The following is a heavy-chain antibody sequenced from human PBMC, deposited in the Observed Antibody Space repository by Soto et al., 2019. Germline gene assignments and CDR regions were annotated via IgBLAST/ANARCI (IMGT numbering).Heavy chain of an antibody. D-gene: IGHD4-17*01. CDR2: ISGSVSGGRIDT. CDR3: ARPRGYGVFDGSAL. Sequence: PGGSLRLSCAASGFTFSTYAMSWVRQAPGKGLEWVSAISGSVSGGRIDTPDADSVKGRFTISRDNSIDTLYLPINSLRTEDAAVYYSARPRGYGVFDGSALWGQGAMATV. CDR1: GFTFSTYA. J-gene: IGHJ3*01. V-gene: IGHV3-23*01.